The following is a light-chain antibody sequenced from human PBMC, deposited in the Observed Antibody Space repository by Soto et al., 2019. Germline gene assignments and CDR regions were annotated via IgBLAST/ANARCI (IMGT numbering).Light chain of an antibody. V-gene: IGKV1-39*01. CDR2: AAS. Sequence: ESQMTQCPSSLSAYKGDRVTITCRASQSVARFLNWYQQKPGKAPKLLIFAASSLQSGVPSRFSGSGSGTHFTLTINSLQPEDFATYYCQQNYSPPPVTFGQRTRPEIK. CDR1: QSVARF. CDR3: QQNYSPPPVT. J-gene: IGKJ5*01.